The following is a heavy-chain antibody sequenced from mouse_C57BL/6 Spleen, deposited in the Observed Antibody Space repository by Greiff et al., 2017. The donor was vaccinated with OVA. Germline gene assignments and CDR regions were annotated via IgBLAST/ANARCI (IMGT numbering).Heavy chain of an antibody. CDR3: ARQGRTRDGLDY. CDR1: GYAFTSSC. Sequence: VQLQQSGPELVRPGASVKISCKASGYAFTSSCINWVKQRPGQGLEWIGRIYPGGGDTYYNEKFKGKATLTADKSSSTAYMQLSSLTSEDSAVYFCARQGRTRDGLDYWGQGTLVTVSA. V-gene: IGHV1-82*01. J-gene: IGHJ3*01. CDR2: IYPGGGDT. D-gene: IGHD1-1*01.